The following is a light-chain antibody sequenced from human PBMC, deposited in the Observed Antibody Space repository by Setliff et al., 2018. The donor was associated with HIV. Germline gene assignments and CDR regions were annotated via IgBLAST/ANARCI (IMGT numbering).Light chain of an antibody. J-gene: IGLJ1*01. CDR3: CSYSSNTTRGS. Sequence: QSALTQPASVSGSPGQSITISCTGSSSDVGGYDYVSWYQQYPGKAPKLLIFDVSHRRSGISNRFSGSKSDNTASLTISGLQPEDEADYYCCSYSSNTTRGSFGTVTKVTV. CDR1: SSDVGGYDY. CDR2: DVS. V-gene: IGLV2-14*01.